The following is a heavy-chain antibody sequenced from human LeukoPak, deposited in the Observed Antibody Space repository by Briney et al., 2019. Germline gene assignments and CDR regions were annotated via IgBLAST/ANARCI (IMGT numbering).Heavy chain of an antibody. D-gene: IGHD3-22*01. CDR1: GGTLSSYA. CDR2: IIPILGIA. Sequence: GASVKVSCKASGGTLSSYAISWVRQAPGQGLEWMGRIIPILGIANYAQKFQGRVTITADKSTSTAYMELSSLRSEDTAVYYCASCYYDSSGYGWFDPWGQGTLVTVSS. J-gene: IGHJ5*02. CDR3: ASCYYDSSGYGWFDP. V-gene: IGHV1-69*04.